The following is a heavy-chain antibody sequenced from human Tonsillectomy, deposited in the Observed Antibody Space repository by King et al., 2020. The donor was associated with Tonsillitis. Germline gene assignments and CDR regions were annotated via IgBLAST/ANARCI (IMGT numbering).Heavy chain of an antibody. V-gene: IGHV1-2*02. CDR2: ISPITGVT. J-gene: IGHJ4*02. D-gene: IGHD6-13*01. CDR3: ARVAGNRSSYYYFDH. CDR1: GYTFIDYY. Sequence: QLVPSGAEVEKPGASVKVSCKASGYTFIDYYLHWVRQAPGQGPEWMGWISPITGVTNYARKFQGRVTMTRDTSISTAFMELTGLTSDDTGTYYCARVAGNRSSYYYFDHWGQGTVVTVSS.